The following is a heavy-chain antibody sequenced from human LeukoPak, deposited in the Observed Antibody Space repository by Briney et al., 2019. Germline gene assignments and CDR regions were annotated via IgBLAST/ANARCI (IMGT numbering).Heavy chain of an antibody. CDR1: GFTFSSYA. CDR2: ISGSGGST. V-gene: IGHV3-23*01. Sequence: TGGSLRRSCAASGFTFSSYAMSSVRQAPGKGLEWVSAISGSGGSTYHADSVKGRFTISRDNSKNTLYLQMNSLRAEDTAVYYCSHYDILSGYVFDPWGQGTLVTVSS. J-gene: IGHJ5*02. D-gene: IGHD3-9*01. CDR3: SHYDILSGYVFDP.